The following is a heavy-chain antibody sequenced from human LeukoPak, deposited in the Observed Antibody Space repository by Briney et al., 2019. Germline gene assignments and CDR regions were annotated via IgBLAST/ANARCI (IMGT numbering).Heavy chain of an antibody. CDR1: GGSISSSSYY. Sequence: PSETLSLTCTVSGGSISSSSYYWGWIRQPPGKGLEWIGSIYYSGSTYYNPSLKSRVTISVDTSKNQFSLKLSSVTAADTAVYYCARGLYGDYVFDYWGRGTLVTVSS. CDR2: IYYSGST. J-gene: IGHJ4*02. V-gene: IGHV4-39*07. D-gene: IGHD4-17*01. CDR3: ARGLYGDYVFDY.